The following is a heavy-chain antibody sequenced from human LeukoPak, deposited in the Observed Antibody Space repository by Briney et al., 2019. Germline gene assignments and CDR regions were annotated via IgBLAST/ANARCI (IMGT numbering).Heavy chain of an antibody. Sequence: SETLSLTCTVSGDSISSSFWSWVRRPPGKGLEWMVVFVASATTTYSPSRKSRVDISVDTCKNHFSMKLSSGTAADTAVYYCARQGSGGRAFDIWGQGTMVTVSS. J-gene: IGHJ3*02. V-gene: IGHV4-59*08. CDR1: GDSISSSF. CDR3: ARQGSGGRAFDI. D-gene: IGHD3-10*01. CDR2: FVASATT.